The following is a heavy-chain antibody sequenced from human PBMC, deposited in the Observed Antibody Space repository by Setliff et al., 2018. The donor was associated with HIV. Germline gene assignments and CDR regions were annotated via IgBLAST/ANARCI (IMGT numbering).Heavy chain of an antibody. D-gene: IGHD3-9*01. CDR2: IYFTGSS. CDR1: GGSISTYY. J-gene: IGHJ4*02. Sequence: PSETLSLTCTASGGSISTYYWSWIRQPPGKGLEWIGSIYFTGSSDNNPSLKSRVTISVDTSKNQFSLKLSSVTAADTAVYYCARGYYDILTGYYYFDYWGQGTLVTVSS. CDR3: ARGYYDILTGYYYFDY. V-gene: IGHV4-59*12.